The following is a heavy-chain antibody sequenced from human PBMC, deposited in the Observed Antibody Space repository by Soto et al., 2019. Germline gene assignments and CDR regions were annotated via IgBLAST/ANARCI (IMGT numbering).Heavy chain of an antibody. V-gene: IGHV3-30-3*01. Sequence: QVQLVESGGGVVQPGRSLRLSCAASGFTFSSYAMHWVRQAPGKGLEWVAVISYDGSNKYYADSVKGRFTISRDNSKNPLYRQMNSLRAEDTAVYYCARVSMIVVAILDDYWGQGTLVTVSS. D-gene: IGHD3-22*01. CDR1: GFTFSSYA. J-gene: IGHJ4*02. CDR2: ISYDGSNK. CDR3: ARVSMIVVAILDDY.